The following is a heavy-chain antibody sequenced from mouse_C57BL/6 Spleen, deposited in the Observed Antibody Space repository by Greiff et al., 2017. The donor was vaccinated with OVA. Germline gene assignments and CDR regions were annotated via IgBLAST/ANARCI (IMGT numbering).Heavy chain of an antibody. D-gene: IGHD1-1*01. CDR2: IYPGDGDT. CDR3: ANYYGSSFYWYFDV. V-gene: IGHV1-82*01. CDR1: GYAFSSSW. J-gene: IGHJ1*03. Sequence: QVQLKQSGPELVKPGASVKISCKASGYAFSSSWMNWVKQRPGKGLEWIGRIYPGDGDTNYNGKFKGKAALTADKSSSTAYMQLSSLTSEDSAVYFCANYYGSSFYWYFDVWGTGTTVTVSS.